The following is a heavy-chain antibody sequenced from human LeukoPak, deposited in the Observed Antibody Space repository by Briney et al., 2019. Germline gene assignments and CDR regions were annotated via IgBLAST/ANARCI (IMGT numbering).Heavy chain of an antibody. D-gene: IGHD2-2*01. CDR3: AKVFKYQLLSSYYYYMDV. Sequence: GGSLRLSCAASGFTFSSYAMSWVRQAPGKGLEWVANIKPDGSQKYYVDSVKGRFTISRDNSKNTLYLQMNSLRAEDTAVYYCAKVFKYQLLSSYYYYMDVWGKGTTVTVSS. CDR2: IKPDGSQK. CDR1: GFTFSSYA. V-gene: IGHV3-7*01. J-gene: IGHJ6*03.